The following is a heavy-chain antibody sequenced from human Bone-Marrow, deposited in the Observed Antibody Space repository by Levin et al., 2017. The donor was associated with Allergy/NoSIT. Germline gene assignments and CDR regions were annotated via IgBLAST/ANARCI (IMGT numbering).Heavy chain of an antibody. CDR3: ARGPDFWSGYLFDY. CDR1: GGSISSYY. J-gene: IGHJ4*02. D-gene: IGHD3-3*01. CDR2: IYYSGST. V-gene: IGHV4-59*01. Sequence: SETLSLTCTVSGGSISSYYWSWIRQPPGKGLEWIGYIYYSGSTNYNPSLKSRVTISVDTSKNQFSLKLSSVTAADTAVDYCARGPDFWSGYLFDYWGQGTLVTVSS.